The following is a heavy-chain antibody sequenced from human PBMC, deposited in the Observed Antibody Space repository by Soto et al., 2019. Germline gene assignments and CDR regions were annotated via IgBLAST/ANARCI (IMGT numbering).Heavy chain of an antibody. D-gene: IGHD5-12*01. CDR1: GFPFSTYW. V-gene: IGHV3-74*01. CDR3: AGGYQD. J-gene: IGHJ4*02. CDR2: TNSDGSST. Sequence: EEHLVQSGGGLVQPGGSLRLSCAASGFPFSTYWMHWVRQVPGQGLVWVSRTNSDGSSTIYADFVKGRFPISRDNSKNTLSLQMNSLRVDDTAIDYGAGGYQDWGQGALVTVSS.